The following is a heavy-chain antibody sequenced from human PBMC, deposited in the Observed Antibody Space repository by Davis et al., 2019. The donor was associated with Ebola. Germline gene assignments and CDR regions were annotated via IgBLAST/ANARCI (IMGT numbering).Heavy chain of an antibody. V-gene: IGHV3-11*01. J-gene: IGHJ6*02. Sequence: GGSLRLSCAASGFTFSDYYMSWIRQAPGKGLEWVSYISSSGSIIYYADSVKGRFTISRDNAKNSLYLQMNSLRAEDTAVYYCARSLELLYYYYSMDVWGQGTTVTVSS. CDR2: ISSSGSII. D-gene: IGHD1-7*01. CDR3: ARSLELLYYYYSMDV. CDR1: GFTFSDYY.